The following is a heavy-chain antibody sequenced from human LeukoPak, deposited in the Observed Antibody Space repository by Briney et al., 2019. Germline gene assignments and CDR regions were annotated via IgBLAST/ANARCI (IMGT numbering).Heavy chain of an antibody. CDR1: GFTFSSYA. J-gene: IGHJ4*02. Sequence: QAGGSLRLSCAASGFTFSSYAMHWVRQAPGKGLEWVAVISYDGSNKYYADSVKGRFTISRGNSKNTLYLQMNSLRAEDTAVYYCASGFRGLGPFDYWGQGTLVTVSS. CDR3: ASGFRGLGPFDY. V-gene: IGHV3-30*04. CDR2: ISYDGSNK. D-gene: IGHD3-10*01.